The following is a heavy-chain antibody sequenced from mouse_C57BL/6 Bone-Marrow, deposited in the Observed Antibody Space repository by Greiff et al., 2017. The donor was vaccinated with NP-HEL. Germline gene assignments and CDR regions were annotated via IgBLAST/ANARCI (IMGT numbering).Heavy chain of an antibody. D-gene: IGHD3-2*02. CDR2: IDPSDSET. V-gene: IGHV1-52*01. Sequence: QVQLQQPGAELVRPGSSVKLSCKASGYTFTSYWMHWVKQRPIQGLEWIGNIDPSDSETHYNQKFKDKATLTVDKSSSTAYMQLSSLTSEDSAVYYCARSVDSSGRSWFAYWGQGTLVTVSA. CDR3: ARSVDSSGRSWFAY. CDR1: GYTFTSYW. J-gene: IGHJ3*01.